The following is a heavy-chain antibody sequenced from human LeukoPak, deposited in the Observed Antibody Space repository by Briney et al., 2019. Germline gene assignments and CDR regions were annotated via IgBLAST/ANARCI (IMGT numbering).Heavy chain of an antibody. J-gene: IGHJ4*02. CDR2: ISSNGGSA. CDR3: ARLLQDGYNSFDD. D-gene: IGHD5-24*01. Sequence: PGGSLRLSCAASGFTFSSYAMHWVRQAPGKGLENVSAISSNGGSAYYANSVKGRFTISRDNSKNTLYLQMGSLRAEDMAVYYCARLLQDGYNSFDDWGQGTLVTVSS. CDR1: GFTFSSYA. V-gene: IGHV3-64*01.